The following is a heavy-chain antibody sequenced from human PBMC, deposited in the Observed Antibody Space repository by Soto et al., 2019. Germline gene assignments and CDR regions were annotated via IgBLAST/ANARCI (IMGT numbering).Heavy chain of an antibody. V-gene: IGHV3-30*18. CDR3: AKDRYSGTYPTDFDY. CDR2: ISYDGGNE. Sequence: WSLRLSCAGSGFTFISYGIHWVRQAPGKGLEWVALISYDGGNEKYTESVKDRFTISRDDSHNVAYLQMSSLRTEDTAMYYCAKDRYSGTYPTDFDYWGQGSLVTVSS. CDR1: GFTFISYG. J-gene: IGHJ4*02. D-gene: IGHD1-26*01.